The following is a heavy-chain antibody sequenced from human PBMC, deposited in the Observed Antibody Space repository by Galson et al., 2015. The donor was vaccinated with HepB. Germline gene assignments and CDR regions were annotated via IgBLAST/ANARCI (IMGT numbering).Heavy chain of an antibody. D-gene: IGHD3-10*01. CDR2: ISPNGENT. CDR1: GFILTDYS. CDR3: VRDAGWFDP. V-gene: IGHV3-11*01. J-gene: IGHJ5*02. Sequence: SLRLSCAASGFILTDYSLSWVRQAPGKGLEWVSSISPNGENTDYADFVKGRFTISRDNDKNSMYLQFDSLRGDDTAIYYCVRDAGWFDPWGRGTLVTVSS.